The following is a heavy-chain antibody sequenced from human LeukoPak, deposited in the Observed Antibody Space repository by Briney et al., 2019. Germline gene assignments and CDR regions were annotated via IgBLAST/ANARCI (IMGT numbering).Heavy chain of an antibody. Sequence: GGSLRLPCAASGFTFSSYSMNWVRQAPGKGLEWVSSISSSSSYIYYADSVKGRFTISRDNAKNSLYLQMNSLRAEDTAVYYCARAPLWFGEFHWGQGTLVTVSS. J-gene: IGHJ4*02. V-gene: IGHV3-21*01. CDR3: ARAPLWFGEFH. D-gene: IGHD3-10*01. CDR1: GFTFSSYS. CDR2: ISSSSSYI.